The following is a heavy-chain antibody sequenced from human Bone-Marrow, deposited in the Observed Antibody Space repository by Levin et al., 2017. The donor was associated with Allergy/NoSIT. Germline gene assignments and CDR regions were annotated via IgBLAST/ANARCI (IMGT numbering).Heavy chain of an antibody. J-gene: IGHJ3*01. CDR3: AKEGGAFEL. CDR2: INPNSGGA. CDR1: GYTFTGNY. Sequence: GASVKVSCKASGYTFTGNYLHWVRQAPGQGLEWMGWINPNSGGANYAQEFQGRVTMTRDTSISTAYMELSSLKSDDTAVYYCAKEGGAFELWGQGTMVTVSS. V-gene: IGHV1-2*02.